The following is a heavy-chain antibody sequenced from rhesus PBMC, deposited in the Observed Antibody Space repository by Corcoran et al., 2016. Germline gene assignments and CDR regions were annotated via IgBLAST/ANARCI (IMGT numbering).Heavy chain of an antibody. D-gene: IGHD4-23*01. CDR3: ARGNGIQNPLDYFDY. V-gene: IGHV4-173*01. Sequence: QLQLQESGPGLVKPSETLSLTCAVSGGSISSNYWSWIRQPPGKVLEWIGRISGIGGSTDYNPSLQSRGNISTDMSKKQVSLKLSSGTAAYTAVYYCARGNGIQNPLDYFDYWGQGVLGTVSS. CDR1: GGSISSNY. J-gene: IGHJ4*01. CDR2: ISGIGGST.